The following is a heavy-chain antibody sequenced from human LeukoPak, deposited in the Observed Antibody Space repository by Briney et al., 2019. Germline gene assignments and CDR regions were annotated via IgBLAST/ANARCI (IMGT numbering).Heavy chain of an antibody. J-gene: IGHJ4*02. Sequence: ASVKVSCKASGYTFTGYYMHWVRQAPGQGLEWMGWINPNSGGTNYAQKFQGRVTMTRDTSISTAYMELSRLRSDDTAVYYCARRAVGAPREFDYWGQGTLVTVSS. CDR2: INPNSGGT. D-gene: IGHD1-26*01. CDR3: ARRAVGAPREFDY. V-gene: IGHV1-2*02. CDR1: GYTFTGYY.